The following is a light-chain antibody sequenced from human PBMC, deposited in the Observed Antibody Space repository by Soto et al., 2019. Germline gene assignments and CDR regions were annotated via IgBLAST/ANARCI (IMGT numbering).Light chain of an antibody. CDR1: EDIRDD. J-gene: IGKJ1*01. Sequence: DIQMTQSPSSLSASVGDRVTVTCRATEDIRDDLGWYQQKPGKAPKRLVYGASVLQSGVPARFSGSGSGTEFTRTISSLQPDDFATYYCLQYNDYPWTFGQGTKVEV. V-gene: IGKV1-17*01. CDR3: LQYNDYPWT. CDR2: GAS.